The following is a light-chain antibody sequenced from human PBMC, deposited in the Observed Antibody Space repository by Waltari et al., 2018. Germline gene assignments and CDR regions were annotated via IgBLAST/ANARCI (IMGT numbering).Light chain of an antibody. Sequence: SYELTQPPSVSVSPGQTASISGSGDPFRILHASWYQQKPGQSPVLVISLDNRRPSGIPERFSGSNSGNTATLTISGTQAMDEADYYCQAWDRTSVVFGGGTKLTVL. J-gene: IGLJ2*01. V-gene: IGLV3-1*01. CDR2: LDN. CDR1: PFRILH. CDR3: QAWDRTSVV.